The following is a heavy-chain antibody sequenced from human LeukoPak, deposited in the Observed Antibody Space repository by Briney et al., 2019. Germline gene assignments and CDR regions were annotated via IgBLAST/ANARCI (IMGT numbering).Heavy chain of an antibody. D-gene: IGHD3-3*01. CDR3: AKLARITIFGVVNTLTYFDY. CDR2: FRGSGCSA. Sequence: GGSLRLLCAAAGYTFSRHAMLWARGAPGKGREWVPGFRGSGCSAYYAGSVKGRFTISRDNSKNTLYLQMNSLRAEDTAVYYCAKLARITIFGVVNTLTYFDYWGQGTLVTVSS. J-gene: IGHJ4*02. V-gene: IGHV3-23*01. CDR1: GYTFSRHA.